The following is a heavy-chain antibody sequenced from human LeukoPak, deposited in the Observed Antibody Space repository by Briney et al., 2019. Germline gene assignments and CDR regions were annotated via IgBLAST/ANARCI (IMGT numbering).Heavy chain of an antibody. CDR1: GGTFSSYT. D-gene: IGHD2-21*02. CDR3: ARGVVYCGGDCSPGDY. Sequence: SVKVSRKASGGTFSSYTISWVRQAPGQGLEWMGRIIPILGIANYAQKFQGRVTITADKSTSTAYMELSSLRSEDTAVYYCARGVVYCGGDCSPGDYWGQGTLVTVSS. V-gene: IGHV1-69*02. J-gene: IGHJ4*02. CDR2: IIPILGIA.